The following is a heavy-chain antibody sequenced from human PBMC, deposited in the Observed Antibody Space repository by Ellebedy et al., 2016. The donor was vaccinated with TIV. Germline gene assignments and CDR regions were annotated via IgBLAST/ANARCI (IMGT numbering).Heavy chain of an antibody. J-gene: IGHJ4*02. Sequence: GESLKISCAASGFTFNSYAMSWVRQAPGKGLEWVSTISHTGSRTYYANFVEGRFIISRDTSKRTLWLQMNSLRVEDTAVYFCAKGRGGGSDSSAPRYYFDSWGLGTLVTVSS. D-gene: IGHD6-19*01. V-gene: IGHV3-23*01. CDR2: ISHTGSRT. CDR3: AKGRGGGSDSSAPRYYFDS. CDR1: GFTFNSYA.